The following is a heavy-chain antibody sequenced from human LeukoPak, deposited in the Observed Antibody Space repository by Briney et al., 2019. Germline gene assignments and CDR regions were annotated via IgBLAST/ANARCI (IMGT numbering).Heavy chain of an antibody. J-gene: IGHJ4*02. Sequence: GGSLRLSCAASGFTFSSCGMSWVRQAPGQGLEWVSALSDSGGSTFYADSVKGRFTISRDNSKTTLYLQMNSLRAEDTAVYYCAKDLSYWGQGTLVTVSS. CDR2: LSDSGGST. CDR1: GFTFSSCG. V-gene: IGHV3-23*01. CDR3: AKDLSY.